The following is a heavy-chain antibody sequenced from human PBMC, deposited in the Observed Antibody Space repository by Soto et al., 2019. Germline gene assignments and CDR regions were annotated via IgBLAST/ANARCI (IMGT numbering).Heavy chain of an antibody. CDR3: ARGLGGSYFIAY. J-gene: IGHJ4*02. CDR2: ISTNSRYI. V-gene: IGHV3-11*06. CDR1: GFNFSDYY. D-gene: IGHD3-10*01. Sequence: QVQLVESGGGLVKPGGSLRLSCAVSGFNFSDYYMTWIRQAPGKGLEWISYISTNSRYIKYADSIKGQFTISRDNAKSSLYLQMNSLRAEDTAIYYCARGLGGSYFIAYWGQGTLVTVSS.